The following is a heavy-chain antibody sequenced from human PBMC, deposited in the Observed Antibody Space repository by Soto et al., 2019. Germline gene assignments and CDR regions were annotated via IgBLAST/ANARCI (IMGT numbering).Heavy chain of an antibody. CDR2: IYYSGST. J-gene: IGHJ4*02. CDR1: GGSISSSSYY. D-gene: IGHD2-8*01. Sequence: PSETLSLTCTVSGGSISSSSYYWGWIRQPPGKGLEWIGSIYYSGSTYYNPSLKSRVTMSVDTSKSQCSLRLSSVTAADTAVYYCARHPGYAVPTVYETHYFDYWGQGILVTVSS. CDR3: ARHPGYAVPTVYETHYFDY. V-gene: IGHV4-39*01.